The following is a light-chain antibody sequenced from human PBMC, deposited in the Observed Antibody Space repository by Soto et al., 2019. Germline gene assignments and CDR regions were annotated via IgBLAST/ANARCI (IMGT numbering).Light chain of an antibody. V-gene: IGKV3D-11*02. CDR3: QQRSNFT. J-gene: IGKJ3*01. CDR1: QSVSSY. CDR2: DAS. Sequence: EIVLTQSPATLSLSPGERATLSCRASQSVSSYLAWYQQKPGQAPRLLIYDASNRATGIPARFSGSGPGTAFTLTISCLEPEDFAVYYCQQRSNFTFGPGTKWDIK.